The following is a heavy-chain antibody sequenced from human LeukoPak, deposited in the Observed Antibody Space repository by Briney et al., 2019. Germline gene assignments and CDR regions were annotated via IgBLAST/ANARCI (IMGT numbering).Heavy chain of an antibody. D-gene: IGHD2-15*01. CDR3: ARTVVALYYYYYYYMDV. V-gene: IGHV4-39*01. J-gene: IGHJ6*03. CDR1: GGSISSSSYY. CDR2: IYYSGST. Sequence: SETLSLTCTVSGGSISSSSYYWGWTRQPPGKGLEWIGSIYYSGSTYYNPSLKSRVTISVDTSKNQFSLKLSSVTAADTAVYYCARTVVALYYYYYYYMDVWGKGTTVTVSS.